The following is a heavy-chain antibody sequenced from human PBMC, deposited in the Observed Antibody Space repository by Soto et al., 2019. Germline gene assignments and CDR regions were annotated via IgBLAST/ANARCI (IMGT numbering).Heavy chain of an antibody. CDR3: ATAPWNNAY. CDR1: GFTFNIYE. D-gene: IGHD1-1*01. CDR2: ISGSGGET. J-gene: IGHJ4*02. V-gene: IGHV3-48*03. Sequence: EVQLVESGGGLVQPGGSLRLSCAASGFTFNIYEMNWVRQAPGKGLEWVSYISGSGGETYYADSVKGRFTVSRDNAKNSLFLQMNNLRVEDTAVYYCATAPWNNAYCGQGTRVTVSS.